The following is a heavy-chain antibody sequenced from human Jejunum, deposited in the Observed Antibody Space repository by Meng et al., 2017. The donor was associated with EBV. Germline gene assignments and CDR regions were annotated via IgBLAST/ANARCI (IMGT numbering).Heavy chain of an antibody. CDR1: RGSFSGYY. CDR2: INHSGST. D-gene: IGHD3-16*02. Sequence: QVQLQRWGAGLLKSSGTLSLTCSVYRGSFSGYYWSWIRQHPGKGLEWIGEINHSGSTNYNPSLRRRVTISVETSKNQFSLRLNSVTAADTAVYYCARVAFSYTTRSLDSWGQGTLVTVSS. CDR3: ARVAFSYTTRSLDS. J-gene: IGHJ4*02. V-gene: IGHV4-34*01.